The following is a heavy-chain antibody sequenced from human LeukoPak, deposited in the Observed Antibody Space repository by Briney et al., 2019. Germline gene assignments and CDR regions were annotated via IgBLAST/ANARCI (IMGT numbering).Heavy chain of an antibody. CDR3: ARDRYGDGFAHFDY. CDR1: GYTFTAYA. J-gene: IGHJ4*02. V-gene: IGHV1-2*02. Sequence: ASVKVCCKSSGYTFTAYAMHWVRQAPGQGLEWMGWITPSDGANYAQKFQGRVTMTRDTSMSTAYMDLNRVTSDDTAVYFCARDRYGDGFAHFDYWGQRTLVTVSS. CDR2: ITPSDGA. D-gene: IGHD5-24*01.